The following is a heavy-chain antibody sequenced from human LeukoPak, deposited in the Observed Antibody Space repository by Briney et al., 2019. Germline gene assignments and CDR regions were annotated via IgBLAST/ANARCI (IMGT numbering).Heavy chain of an antibody. Sequence: PSETLSLTCTVSGGSISSYYWSWIRQPPGKGLEWIGYIYYSGSTNYNPSPKSRVTISVDTSKNQFSLKLSSVTAADTAVYYCARGPYASDYWGQGTLVTVSS. D-gene: IGHD3-16*01. V-gene: IGHV4-59*12. CDR1: GGSISSYY. J-gene: IGHJ4*02. CDR3: ARGPYASDY. CDR2: IYYSGST.